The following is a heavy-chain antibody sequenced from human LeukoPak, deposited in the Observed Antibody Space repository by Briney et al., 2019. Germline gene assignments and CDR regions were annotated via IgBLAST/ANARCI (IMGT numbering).Heavy chain of an antibody. J-gene: IGHJ4*02. Sequence: PSETLSLTCTVSGASINSSYWSCIRQPPGKGLEWIGYISYRGNTNDNPSLKSRVTISVDPSKNQFSLRLRSVTAADTAVYYCARTYYDSWGYYEVTYWGQGTLVTVSS. V-gene: IGHV4-59*01. CDR3: ARTYYDSWGYYEVTY. CDR2: ISYRGNT. D-gene: IGHD3-22*01. CDR1: GASINSSY.